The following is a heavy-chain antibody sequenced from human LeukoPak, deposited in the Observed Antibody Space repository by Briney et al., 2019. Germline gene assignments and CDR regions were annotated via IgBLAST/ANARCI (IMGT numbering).Heavy chain of an antibody. V-gene: IGHV3-21*01. Sequence: GGSLRLSCAASGFTFSSYSMNWVRQAPGKGLEWVSSISSSSSYIYYADSVKGRFTISRDNAKNSLYLQMHSLRAEDTAVYYCARDHYKSYFDYWGQGTLVTVSS. D-gene: IGHD1-1*01. CDR2: ISSSSSYI. CDR1: GFTFSSYS. CDR3: ARDHYKSYFDY. J-gene: IGHJ4*02.